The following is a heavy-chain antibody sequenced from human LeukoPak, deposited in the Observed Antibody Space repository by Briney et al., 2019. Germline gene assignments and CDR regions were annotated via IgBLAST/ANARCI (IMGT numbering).Heavy chain of an antibody. D-gene: IGHD2-2*01. Sequence: GASVTVSFKSSGYTFTVYYMHWVRHAPGQGLEWMGWINPNSGGTHYAKKFQGRVTMTRDTSISTAYMELSRLRSDDTAIYYCARDIVVVPAAGEVGASDIWGQGTMVTVS. CDR1: GYTFTVYY. CDR3: ARDIVVVPAAGEVGASDI. V-gene: IGHV1-2*02. CDR2: INPNSGGT. J-gene: IGHJ3*02.